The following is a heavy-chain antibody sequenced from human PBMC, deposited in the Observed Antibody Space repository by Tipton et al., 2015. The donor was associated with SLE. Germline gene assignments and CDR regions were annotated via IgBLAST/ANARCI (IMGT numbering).Heavy chain of an antibody. V-gene: IGHV4-61*02. CDR3: AREGGDIFGDAFDI. CDR2: IFLTGNT. CDR1: GASISGGGHF. Sequence: TLSLTCTVSGASISGGGHFWTWIRQPAGKGLEWIGRIFLTGNTNYNPSLKSRVTMSLDTSKNQFSLTLTSVTAADTAVYYCAREGGDIFGDAFDIWGRGTMVTVSS. J-gene: IGHJ3*02. D-gene: IGHD3-3*02.